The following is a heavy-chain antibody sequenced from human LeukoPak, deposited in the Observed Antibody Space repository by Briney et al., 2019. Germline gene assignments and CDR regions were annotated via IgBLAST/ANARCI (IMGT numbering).Heavy chain of an antibody. J-gene: IGHJ4*02. Sequence: SVKVSCKASGGTFSSYAISWVRQAPGQGLEWMGGITPIFGTANYAQKFQGRVTITTDESTSTAYMELSSLRSEDTAVYYCASAGKRGYSYGYVLWDWGQGTLVTVSS. D-gene: IGHD5-18*01. CDR2: ITPIFGTA. CDR1: GGTFSSYA. CDR3: ASAGKRGYSYGYVLWD. V-gene: IGHV1-69*05.